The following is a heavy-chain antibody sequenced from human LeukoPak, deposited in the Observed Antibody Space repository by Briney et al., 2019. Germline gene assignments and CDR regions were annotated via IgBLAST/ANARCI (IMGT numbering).Heavy chain of an antibody. D-gene: IGHD6-19*01. CDR3: ARWYSSGWAFDY. Sequence: PSETLSLTCTVSGGTISSYYWNWIRQPPGKGLEWIGYIHYSGSTKYNPSLKSRVTISVDTSKNQFSLKLSSVAAADTAVYYCARWYSSGWAFDYWGQGTLVTVSS. J-gene: IGHJ4*02. CDR2: IHYSGST. V-gene: IGHV4-59*08. CDR1: GGTISSYY.